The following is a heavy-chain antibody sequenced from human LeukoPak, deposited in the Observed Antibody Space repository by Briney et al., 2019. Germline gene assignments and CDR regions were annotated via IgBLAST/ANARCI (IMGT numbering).Heavy chain of an antibody. D-gene: IGHD6-13*01. CDR2: IYSSGST. CDR3: ARDSAAGTPFDY. Sequence: SETLSLTCTVSGGSISSYYWSWIRQPPGKGLEWIGYIYSSGSTNYNSSLRSRVTISVDTSKNQFSLKLSSVTAADTAVYYCARDSAAGTPFDYWGQGTLVTASS. CDR1: GGSISSYY. V-gene: IGHV4-59*01. J-gene: IGHJ4*02.